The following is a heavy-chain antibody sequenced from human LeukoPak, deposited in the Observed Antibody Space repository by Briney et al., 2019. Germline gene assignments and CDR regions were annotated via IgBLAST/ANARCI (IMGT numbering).Heavy chain of an antibody. CDR1: GGSISSYY. CDR3: ARLPFGEYYFDY. V-gene: IGHV4-59*08. J-gene: IGHJ4*02. Sequence: SETLSLTCTVSGGSISSYYWSWIRQPPGKGLGWIGYIYYSGSTNYNPSLKSRVTISVDTSKNQFSLKLSSVTAADTAVYYCARLPFGEYYFDYWGQGTLVTVSS. CDR2: IYYSGST. D-gene: IGHD3-10*01.